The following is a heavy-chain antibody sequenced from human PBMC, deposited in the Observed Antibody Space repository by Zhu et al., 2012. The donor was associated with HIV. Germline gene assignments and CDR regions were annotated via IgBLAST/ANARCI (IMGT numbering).Heavy chain of an antibody. CDR2: IYYTGST. CDR1: GGSTSGHY. CDR3: ARYYCTTTCYYFDY. V-gene: IGHV4-59*11. Sequence: QVQLQESGPGLVKPSETLSLTCTVSGGSTSGHYWSWIRQPPGKGLEWIGYIYYTGSTNYNPSPKSRVTMSVDTSKNQFSLKLNSVTAADTAVYYCARYYCTTTCYYFDYWGQGALVTVSS. D-gene: IGHD2-8*01. J-gene: IGHJ4*02.